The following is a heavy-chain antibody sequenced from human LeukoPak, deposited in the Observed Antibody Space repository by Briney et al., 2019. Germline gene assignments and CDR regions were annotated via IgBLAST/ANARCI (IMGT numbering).Heavy chain of an antibody. V-gene: IGHV1-2*02. J-gene: IGHJ5*02. CDR1: GYTFTGYY. D-gene: IGHD3-10*01. Sequence: SSVKVSCKASGYTFTGYYMHWVRQAPGQGLEWMGWINPNSGGTNYAQKFQDRVTMTRDTSISTAYMELSRLRSDDTAVYYCARVAYYYGSGSYYGNNWFDPWGQGTLVTVSS. CDR2: INPNSGGT. CDR3: ARVAYYYGSGSYYGNNWFDP.